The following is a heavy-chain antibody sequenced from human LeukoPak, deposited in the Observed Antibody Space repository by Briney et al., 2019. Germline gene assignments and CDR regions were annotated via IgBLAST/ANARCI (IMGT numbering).Heavy chain of an antibody. CDR3: ARVRDGYNYWFDP. CDR1: GGSISGSTYY. CDR2: IYYSGST. D-gene: IGHD5-24*01. V-gene: IGHV4-39*07. J-gene: IGHJ5*02. Sequence: PSETLSLTCTVSGGSISGSTYYWAWIRHPPGKGLEWIGSIYYSGSTYYNPSLKSRVTISVDTSKNHFSLKLTSVTAADTALYYCARVRDGYNYWFDPWGQGTLVTVSS.